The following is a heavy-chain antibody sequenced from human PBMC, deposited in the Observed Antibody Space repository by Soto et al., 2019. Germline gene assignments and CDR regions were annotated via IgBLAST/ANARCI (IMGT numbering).Heavy chain of an antibody. Sequence: QVQLQESGPGLVKPSETLSLTCTVSGGSISTYYWSWIRQPPGKGLEWIGFIFYSGSTSYNPSLXXRXXISVDTSENQFSLKLNSVTAADTAVYYCASMIGDPVLSFDSWGQGTLVAVSS. J-gene: IGHJ4*02. V-gene: IGHV4-59*01. CDR1: GGSISTYY. D-gene: IGHD3-10*02. CDR3: ASMIGDPVLSFDS. CDR2: IFYSGST.